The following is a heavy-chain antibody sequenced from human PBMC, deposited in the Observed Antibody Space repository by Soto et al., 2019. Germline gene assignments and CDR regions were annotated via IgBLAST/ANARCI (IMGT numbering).Heavy chain of an antibody. CDR2: VYTTGKV. Sequence: QVQLQESGPGLVKPSETLSLTCTVSGGSISNYYWSWIRQPAGKGLEWMGRVYTTGKVDHNPSLQSRVTMSVDTSRNPFSLRLSSVAVADTAVYFCAREVVKGVLGCYVMDVWGQGTTVIVSS. CDR3: AREVVKGVLGCYVMDV. D-gene: IGHD3-3*01. V-gene: IGHV4-4*07. J-gene: IGHJ6*02. CDR1: GGSISNYY.